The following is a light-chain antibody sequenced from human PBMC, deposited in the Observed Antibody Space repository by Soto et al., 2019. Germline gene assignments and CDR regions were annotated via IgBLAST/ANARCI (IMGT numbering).Light chain of an antibody. CDR2: GND. CDR3: AALDDSLSGVL. Sequence: QSVLTQPPSASGTPGQRVTISCSGSSSNIEINYVYWYQQLPGTAPKLLIYGNDQRPSGVPGRFSGSRSGTSASLAISGLRSEDEADYYCAALDDSLSGVLFGGGTQVTVL. CDR1: SSNIEINY. V-gene: IGLV1-47*01. J-gene: IGLJ2*01.